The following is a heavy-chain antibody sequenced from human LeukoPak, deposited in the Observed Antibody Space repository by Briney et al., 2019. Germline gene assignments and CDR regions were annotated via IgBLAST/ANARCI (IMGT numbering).Heavy chain of an antibody. V-gene: IGHV1-46*01. CDR3: ATDVGFFYSGSKRPLVP. J-gene: IGHJ5*02. D-gene: IGHD1-26*01. Sequence: GASVKVSCKASGYTFTSYHLHWVRQAPGQGLEWMGIINPSGGSPNYAQKFQGRVTMTEDTSTDTAYMELSSLRSEDTAVYYCATDVGFFYSGSKRPLVPWGQGTLVTVSS. CDR2: INPSGGSP. CDR1: GYTFTSYH.